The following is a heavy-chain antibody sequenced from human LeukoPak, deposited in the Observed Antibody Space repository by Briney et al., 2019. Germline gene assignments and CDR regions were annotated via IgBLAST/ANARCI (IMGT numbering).Heavy chain of an antibody. CDR2: IRDSGAIT. J-gene: IGHJ5*02. CDR1: GFTFSSYT. D-gene: IGHD6-19*01. CDR3: ARTPRSGPEVPFDP. Sequence: GGSLRLSCAASGFTFSSYTMNWVRQAPGKGPEWVAAIRDSGAITYYADSVKGRFIVSRDNSQNTLYLQMHGLRAEDTAVYYCARTPRSGPEVPFDPWGQGTLVVVSS. V-gene: IGHV3-23*01.